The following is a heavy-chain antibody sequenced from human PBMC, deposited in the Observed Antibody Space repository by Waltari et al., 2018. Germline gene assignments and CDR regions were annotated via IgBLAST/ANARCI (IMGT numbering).Heavy chain of an antibody. J-gene: IGHJ6*03. CDR2: IYYSGST. CDR3: GLGAAGYYYYYYMDV. V-gene: IGHV4-39*01. D-gene: IGHD3-16*01. CDR1: GGSISSSSYY. Sequence: QLQLQESGPGLVKPSETLSLTCTVSGGSISSSSYYWGWIRQPPGKGLEWIGSIYYSGSTYYNPSLKSRVTISVDTAKNQFSLKLSSVTAADTAVYYCGLGAAGYYYYYYMDVWGKGNPGHRLL.